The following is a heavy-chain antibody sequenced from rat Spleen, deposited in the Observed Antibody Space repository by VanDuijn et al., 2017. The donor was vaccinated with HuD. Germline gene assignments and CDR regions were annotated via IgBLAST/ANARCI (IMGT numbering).Heavy chain of an antibody. D-gene: IGHD1-2*01. CDR3: ARILTIPTMSTPGYFDH. CDR2: ISYDGSST. CDR1: EFTFSDHN. J-gene: IGHJ2*01. V-gene: IGHV5-7*01. Sequence: EVQLVESGGGLVQPGRSLKVSCAASEFTFSDHNMAWVRQAPKKGLEWVATISYDGSSTYYRDSVKGRFTISRDNAKNTLYLQMDSLRSEDTATYYCARILTIPTMSTPGYFDHWGQGVMVTVSS.